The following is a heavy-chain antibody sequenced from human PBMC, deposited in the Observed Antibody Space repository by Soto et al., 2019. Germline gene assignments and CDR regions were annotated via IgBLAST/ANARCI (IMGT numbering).Heavy chain of an antibody. CDR1: GFTFSSYG. J-gene: IGHJ6*02. D-gene: IGHD2-2*01. V-gene: IGHV3-33*01. CDR3: ARGMGVPAATSLYYYYGMDV. Sequence: GGSLRLSCAASGFTFSSYGMHWVRQAPGKGLEWVAVIWYDGSNKYYADSVKGRFTISRDNSKNTLYLQMNSLRAEDTAVYYCARGMGVPAATSLYYYYGMDVWGQGTTVTVSS. CDR2: IWYDGSNK.